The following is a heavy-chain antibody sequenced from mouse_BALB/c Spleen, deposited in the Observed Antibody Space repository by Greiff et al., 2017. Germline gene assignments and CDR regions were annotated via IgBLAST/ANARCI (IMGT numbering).Heavy chain of an antibody. CDR3: ARGGLRSFAY. CDR2: ISSGSSTI. J-gene: IGHJ3*01. V-gene: IGHV5-17*02. D-gene: IGHD2-4*01. CDR1: GFTFSSFG. Sequence: EVKLMESGGGLVQPGGSRKLSCAASGFTFSSFGMHWVRQAPEKGLEWVAYISSGSSTIYYADTVKGRFTISRDNPKNTLFLQMTSLRSEDTAMYYCARGGLRSFAYWGQGTLVTVSA.